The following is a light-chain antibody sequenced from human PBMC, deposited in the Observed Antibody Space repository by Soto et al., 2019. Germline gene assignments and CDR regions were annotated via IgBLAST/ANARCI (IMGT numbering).Light chain of an antibody. V-gene: IGKV3-15*01. CDR1: QSVSSN. CDR3: QQYNIWPQT. J-gene: IGKJ1*01. Sequence: EIVMTPSPATLSVSPVERATLSCRASQSVSSNLAWYQKKPGQAPRLLIYGASTRATGIPARFSGSGSGTEFTLTISSLQSEDFALYYCQQYNIWPQTFGQGTKVDI. CDR2: GAS.